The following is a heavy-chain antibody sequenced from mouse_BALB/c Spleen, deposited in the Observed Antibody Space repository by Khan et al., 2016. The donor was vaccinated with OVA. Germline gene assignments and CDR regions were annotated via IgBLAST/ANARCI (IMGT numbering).Heavy chain of an antibody. CDR1: GYSITSDYA. D-gene: IGHD2-2*01. V-gene: IGHV3-2*02. J-gene: IGHJ4*01. Sequence: VQLKESGPGLVKPSQSLSLTCTVTGYSITSDYAWNWIRQFPGNKLEWMGYISSTGSTSYNPSLKSRISITRDTSKNQFFLQLKSVTTEDTATDYCASSRYYCYGYSLDFWGRGTSVTVSS. CDR3: ASSRYYCYGYSLDF. CDR2: ISSTGST.